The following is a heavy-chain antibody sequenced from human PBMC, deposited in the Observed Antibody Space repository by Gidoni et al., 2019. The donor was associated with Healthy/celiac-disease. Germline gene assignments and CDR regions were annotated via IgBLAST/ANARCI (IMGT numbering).Heavy chain of an antibody. Sequence: QLQLQESGPGLVKPSETLSLTCTVSGCSISSSSYYWGWIRQPPGKGLEWIGSIYYSGSTYYNPSLKSRVTISVDTSKNQFSLKLSSVTAADTAVYYCARRGRDYYDSSGYPDAFDIWGQGTMVTVSS. CDR1: GCSISSSSYY. J-gene: IGHJ3*02. D-gene: IGHD3-22*01. CDR3: ARRGRDYYDSSGYPDAFDI. V-gene: IGHV4-39*01. CDR2: IYYSGST.